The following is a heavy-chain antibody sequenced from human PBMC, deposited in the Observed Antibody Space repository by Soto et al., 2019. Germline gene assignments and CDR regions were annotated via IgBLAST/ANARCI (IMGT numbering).Heavy chain of an antibody. V-gene: IGHV6-1*01. CDR3: ARDSPGIGTTRSYYKCIDP. CDR2: TYYRSQWFN. Sequence: HSQTLSLTCAISGDSVSSNTAAWNWIRQSPSRGLEWLGRTYYRSQWFNDYAVSMRSRIMINVDTSKNEFSLQLNSVTPEDTAVYYCARDSPGIGTTRSYYKCIDPWGPGTTVTVSS. CDR1: GDSVSSNTAA. J-gene: IGHJ6*02. D-gene: IGHD3-10*01.